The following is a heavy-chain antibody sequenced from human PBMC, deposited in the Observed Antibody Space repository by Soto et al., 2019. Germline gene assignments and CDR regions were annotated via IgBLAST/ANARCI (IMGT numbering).Heavy chain of an antibody. V-gene: IGHV4-39*01. CDR2: IFYSGST. CDR1: GESVRSRYYS. D-gene: IGHD3-3*01. Sequence: SVTLYLSRTVYGESVRSRYYSRGWLRSEPSQGLEWIGSIFYSGSTDYNPSLKSRVTISVDTSKNQFSLKLSSVTAADTAVYYCARAPYDFWSGPAPFDYWGQGTLVTVSS. CDR3: ARAPYDFWSGPAPFDY. J-gene: IGHJ4*02.